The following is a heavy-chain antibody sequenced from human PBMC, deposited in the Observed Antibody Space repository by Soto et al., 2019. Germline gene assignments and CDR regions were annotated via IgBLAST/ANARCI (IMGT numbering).Heavy chain of an antibody. V-gene: IGHV4-39*01. J-gene: IGHJ4*02. CDR2: IYWRGVT. D-gene: IGHD5-18*01. Sequence: PSETLSLTCTVSGGSISGSNYYWGWVRQPPGKGLEWIGSIYWRGVTYYNPSLKSRVTISVATSKNQFSLKVTSVTAADTAIYYCARRILDTAMVTDSWGQGLLVTVS. CDR3: ARRILDTAMVTDS. CDR1: GGSISGSNYY.